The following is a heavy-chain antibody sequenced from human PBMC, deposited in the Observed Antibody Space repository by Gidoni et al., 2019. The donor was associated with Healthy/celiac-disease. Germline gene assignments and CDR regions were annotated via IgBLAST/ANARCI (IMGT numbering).Heavy chain of an antibody. Sequence: QVTLKESGAVLVKPTETLTLTCTVSGFSLSNARMGVSWIRQPPGKALEWLAHIFSNDEKSYRTSLKSRLTISKDTSKSQVVLTMTNMDPVDTASYYCARAAGGDGYYYYYGMDVWGQGTTVTVSS. V-gene: IGHV2-26*01. CDR1: GFSLSNARMG. J-gene: IGHJ6*02. CDR2: IFSNDEK. CDR3: ARAAGGDGYYYYYGMDV. D-gene: IGHD3-16*01.